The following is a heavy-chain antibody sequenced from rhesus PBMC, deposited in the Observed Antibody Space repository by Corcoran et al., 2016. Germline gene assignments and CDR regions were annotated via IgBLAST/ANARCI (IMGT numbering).Heavy chain of an antibody. V-gene: IGHV4-127*01. J-gene: IGHJ2*01. D-gene: IGHD6-31*01. CDR3: ARARRGSGWYFDL. CDR2: IGGSNGST. Sequence: QVQLQESGPGLVKPSETLSLTCAVSGYSISSGYGWSWIRQPPGKGLEWIGYIGGSNGSTNFNPSPKSRVTISKNTSKNQFSLKLSSVTAADTAVYYCARARRGSGWYFDLWGPGTPITISS. CDR1: GYSISSGYG.